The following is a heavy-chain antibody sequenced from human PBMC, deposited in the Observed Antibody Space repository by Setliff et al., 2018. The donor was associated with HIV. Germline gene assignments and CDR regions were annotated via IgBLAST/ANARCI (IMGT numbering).Heavy chain of an antibody. V-gene: IGHV5-51*01. CDR1: GYSFTNYW. D-gene: IGHD2-21*01. Sequence: PGESLKISCKGSGYSFTNYWIGWVRQMPGKGLEWMGIIDPGDSDTRYSPSFQGQVTISADKSISTAYLQWSSLRSEDTAVYFCAREDGVIAAPKKIFDPWGQGALVTVSS. J-gene: IGHJ5*02. CDR3: AREDGVIAAPKKIFDP. CDR2: IDPGDSDT.